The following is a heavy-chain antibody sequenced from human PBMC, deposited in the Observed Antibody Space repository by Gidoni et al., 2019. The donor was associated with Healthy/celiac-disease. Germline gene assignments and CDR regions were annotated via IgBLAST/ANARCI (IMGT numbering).Heavy chain of an antibody. CDR2: IRGSGGST. Sequence: EVQLLESGGGLVQPGGSLRLSCAASGFTFSSYAMSWVRQAPGKGLEWVSAIRGSGGSTYYADSVKGRFTISRDNSKNTLYLQMNSLRAEDTAVYYCAAHCSSTSCSTALYYYYGMDVWGQGTTVTVSS. D-gene: IGHD2-2*01. CDR1: GFTFSSYA. CDR3: AAHCSSTSCSTALYYYYGMDV. V-gene: IGHV3-23*01. J-gene: IGHJ6*02.